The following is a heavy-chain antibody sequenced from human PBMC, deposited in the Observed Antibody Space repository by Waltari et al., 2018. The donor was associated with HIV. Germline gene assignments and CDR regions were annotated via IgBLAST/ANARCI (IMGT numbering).Heavy chain of an antibody. CDR2: NYTSGST. CDR3: ARGLRLGELSLYKYAFDI. V-gene: IGHV4-4*07. J-gene: IGHJ3*02. CDR1: GGSISRYY. D-gene: IGHD3-16*02. Sequence: QVQLEESGPGLVKPSETLSLTCTVSGGSISRYYWSWIRLPAGNGLVWIGRNYTSGSTNYYPSLNSRVTLSVDTSMNQFSLNLRSVTAADTAVYYCARGLRLGELSLYKYAFDIWGQGTMVTVSS.